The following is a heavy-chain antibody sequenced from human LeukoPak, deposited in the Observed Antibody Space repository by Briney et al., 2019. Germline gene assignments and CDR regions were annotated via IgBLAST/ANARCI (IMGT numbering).Heavy chain of an antibody. CDR2: IYHSGSA. D-gene: IGHD2-15*01. V-gene: IGHV4-59*08. Sequence: SEALSLTCTVSGGSISSYYWSWIRQPPGKGLEWIGYIYHSGSANYNPSLRSRVTISVDTSKNQLSLKLSSVTAADTAMYYCARRGGYCSGGSCYTDWGQGTLVTVSS. J-gene: IGHJ4*02. CDR3: ARRGGYCSGGSCYTD. CDR1: GGSISSYY.